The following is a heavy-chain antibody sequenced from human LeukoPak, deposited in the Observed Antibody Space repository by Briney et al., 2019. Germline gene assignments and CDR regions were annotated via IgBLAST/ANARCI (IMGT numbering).Heavy chain of an antibody. CDR1: GFTFSTYS. CDR2: ISGGSSSV. CDR3: ARKYGGYADY. V-gene: IGHV3-48*02. Sequence: GGSLRLSCSASGFTFSTYSMTRVPQDPGKGLEWVSHISGGSSSVYYADSVKGRFTISRDNAKNSLYLQMNSLRDEDTAVYYCARKYGGYADYWGQGTLVTVSS. J-gene: IGHJ4*02. D-gene: IGHD5-12*01.